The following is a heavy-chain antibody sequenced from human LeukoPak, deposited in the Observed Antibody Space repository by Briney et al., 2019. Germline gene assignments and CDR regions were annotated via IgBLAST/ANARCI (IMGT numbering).Heavy chain of an antibody. D-gene: IGHD6-19*01. J-gene: IGHJ4*02. Sequence: ASVKVSCKASGYTFTSYDINWARQATGQGLEWMGWMNPNSGNTGYAQKFQGRVTMTRNTSISTAYMELSSLRSEDTAVYYCARGPSSSGWYMGTADYWGQGTLVTVSS. CDR2: MNPNSGNT. V-gene: IGHV1-8*01. CDR1: GYTFTSYD. CDR3: ARGPSSSGWYMGTADY.